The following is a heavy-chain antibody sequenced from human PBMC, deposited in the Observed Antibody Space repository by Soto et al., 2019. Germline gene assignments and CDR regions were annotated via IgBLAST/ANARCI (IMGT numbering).Heavy chain of an antibody. V-gene: IGHV1-18*04. J-gene: IGHJ6*02. CDR2: ISAYNGNT. D-gene: IGHD4-17*01. CDR1: GYTFTSYG. CDR3: AREKRVYGDAVYYRMDV. Sequence: ASVKVSCKASGYTFTSYGISWVRQAPGQGLEWMGWISAYNGNTNYAQKLQGRVTMTTDTSTSTAYMELRSLRSDDTAVYYCAREKRVYGDAVYYRMDVGGRGTTVTLSS.